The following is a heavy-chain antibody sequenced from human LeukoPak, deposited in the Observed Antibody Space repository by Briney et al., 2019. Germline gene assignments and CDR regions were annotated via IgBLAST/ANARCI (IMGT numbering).Heavy chain of an antibody. CDR2: IYYSGST. J-gene: IGHJ4*02. Sequence: SETLSLTCTVSGGSVSSYYWSWIRQPPGKGLEWIGYIYYSGSTNYNPSLKSRVTISVDTSKNQFSLKLSSVTAADTAVYYCARGYSSGWIDYWGQGTLVTVSS. V-gene: IGHV4-59*02. D-gene: IGHD6-19*01. CDR1: GGSVSSYY. CDR3: ARGYSSGWIDY.